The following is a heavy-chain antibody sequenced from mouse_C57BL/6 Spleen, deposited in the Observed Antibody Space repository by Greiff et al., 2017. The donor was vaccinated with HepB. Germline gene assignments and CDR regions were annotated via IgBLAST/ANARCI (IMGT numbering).Heavy chain of an antibody. CDR1: GYTFTSYW. Sequence: QVQLQQPGAELVMPGASVKLSCKASGYTFTSYWMHWVKQRPGQGLEWIGEIDPSASYTNYNQKFKGKSTLTVDKSSSTAYMQLSSLTSEDSAVYYCARRDPYYAMDYWGQGTSVTVSS. J-gene: IGHJ4*01. CDR3: ARRDPYYAMDY. V-gene: IGHV1-69*01. D-gene: IGHD3-3*01. CDR2: IDPSASYT.